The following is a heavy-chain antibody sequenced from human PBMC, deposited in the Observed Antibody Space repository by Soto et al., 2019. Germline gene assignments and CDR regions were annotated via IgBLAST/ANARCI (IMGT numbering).Heavy chain of an antibody. D-gene: IGHD5-18*01. CDR3: AKVVRADTMSSNFYYYSGMDV. J-gene: IGHJ6*02. CDR2: LSNDGSIK. Sequence: QVQMVESGGGVVLPGRSLRLSCAASGFSFSTYGMHWVRQAPGKGLEWMAVLSNDGSIKYYADSVKGRFTISRDNSKDTLFLQMNSLRGEDTAVYYCAKVVRADTMSSNFYYYSGMDVWGQGTTVTVSS. CDR1: GFSFSTYG. V-gene: IGHV3-30*18.